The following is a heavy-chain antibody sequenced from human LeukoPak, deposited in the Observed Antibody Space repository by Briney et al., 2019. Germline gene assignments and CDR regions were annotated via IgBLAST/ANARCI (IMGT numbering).Heavy chain of an antibody. CDR1: GFTFSIYW. Sequence: QPGGSLRLSCAASGFTFSIYWMSWVRQAPGKGLEWVANIKQDGSEKYYVDSVKGRFTISRDNAKNSLYLQMNSLRAEDTAVYYCARPREWGQSDAFDIWGQGTMVTVSS. J-gene: IGHJ3*02. D-gene: IGHD7-27*01. CDR2: IKQDGSEK. CDR3: ARPREWGQSDAFDI. V-gene: IGHV3-7*01.